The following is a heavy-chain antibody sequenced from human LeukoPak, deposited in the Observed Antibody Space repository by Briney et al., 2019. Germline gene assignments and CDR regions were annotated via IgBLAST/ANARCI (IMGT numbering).Heavy chain of an antibody. CDR3: VVGGSPGY. CDR1: GFTFNAFG. Sequence: GGSLRLSCAASGFTFNAFGMNWVRQAPGKGLEWVSYIGTTSGAIYYADSVKGRFTISRDSAKNSLYLQMNSLRAEDTAVCYCVVGGSPGYWGQGTLVTVSS. J-gene: IGHJ4*02. CDR2: IGTTSGAI. D-gene: IGHD2-15*01. V-gene: IGHV3-48*01.